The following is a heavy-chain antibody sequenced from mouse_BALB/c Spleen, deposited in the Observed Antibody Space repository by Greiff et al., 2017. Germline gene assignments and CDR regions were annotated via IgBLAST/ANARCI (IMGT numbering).Heavy chain of an antibody. J-gene: IGHJ3*01. CDR2: ISDGGSYT. D-gene: IGHD2-4*01. CDR3: ARDRTGYDYALAY. CDR1: GFTFSDYY. Sequence: DVKLVESGGGLVKPGGSLKLSCAASGFTFSDYYMYWVRQTPEKRLEWVATISDGGSYTYYPDSVKGRFTISRDNAKNNLYLQMSSLKSEDTAMYYCARDRTGYDYALAYWGQGTLVTVSA. V-gene: IGHV5-4*02.